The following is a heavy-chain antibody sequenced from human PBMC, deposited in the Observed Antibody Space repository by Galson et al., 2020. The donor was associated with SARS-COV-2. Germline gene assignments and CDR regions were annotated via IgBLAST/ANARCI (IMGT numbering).Heavy chain of an antibody. CDR3: ARARTSGYYYVDAFDI. CDR1: GFTFSSYW. CDR2: INSDGSST. Sequence: GSLRLSCAASGFTFSSYWMHWVRQAPGKGLVWVSRINSDGSSTTYADFVKGRFTISRDNAKNTLYLLMNSLRAEDTAVYYCARARTSGYYYVDAFDIWGQGTMVTVSS. D-gene: IGHD3-22*01. J-gene: IGHJ3*02. V-gene: IGHV3-74*01.